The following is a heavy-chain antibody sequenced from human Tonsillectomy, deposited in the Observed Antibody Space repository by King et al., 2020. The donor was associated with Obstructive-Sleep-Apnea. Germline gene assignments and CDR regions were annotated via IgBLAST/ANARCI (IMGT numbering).Heavy chain of an antibody. CDR1: GVSIRSSSYY. CDR2: IYYSGNT. V-gene: IGHV4-39*07. J-gene: IGHJ4*02. CDR3: ARGWGSFDY. D-gene: IGHD3-16*01. Sequence: QLQESGPGLVKPSETLSLTCTVSGVSIRSSSYYWGWIRQPPGKGLEWIGSIYYSGNTYYNPSLKSRVTISVDTSKNQFSLKLSSVTAADPAVYYCARGWGSFDYWGQGTLVTVSS.